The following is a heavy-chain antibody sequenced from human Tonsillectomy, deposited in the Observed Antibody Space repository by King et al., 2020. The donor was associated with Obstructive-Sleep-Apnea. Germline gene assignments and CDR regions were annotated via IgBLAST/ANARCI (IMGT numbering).Heavy chain of an antibody. V-gene: IGHV3-74*01. CDR2: IKSDGSST. CDR1: GFTVSRYW. D-gene: IGHD4-17*01. CDR3: ARELYGDYGVDY. J-gene: IGHJ4*02. Sequence: VQLVESGGGLVQPGGSLRLSCAASGFTVSRYWMHWVRQAPGKGLVWVSGIKSDGSSTSYADCVKGRFTISRDNAKNTLYLQMNSLSAEDTAVYYCARELYGDYGVDYWGQGTLVTVSS.